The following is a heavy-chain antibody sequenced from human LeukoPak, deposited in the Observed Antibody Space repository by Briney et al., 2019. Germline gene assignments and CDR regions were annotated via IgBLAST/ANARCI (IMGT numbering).Heavy chain of an antibody. CDR3: ARRGGSSSRRSPIDY. D-gene: IGHD6-6*01. CDR2: IKQDGSQR. Sequence: GGSLRLSCTASGFTFSDYRMTWVRQAPGKGPEWVAYIKQDGSQRYYVDSVRGRFTISRDNAKNSLFLQMNGLRAEDTAVYYCARRGGSSSRRSPIDYWGQGTLVTVSS. CDR1: GFTFSDYR. J-gene: IGHJ4*02. V-gene: IGHV3-7*01.